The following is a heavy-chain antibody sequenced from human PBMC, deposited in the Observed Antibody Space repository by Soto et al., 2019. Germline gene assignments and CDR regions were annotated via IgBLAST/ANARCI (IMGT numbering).Heavy chain of an antibody. V-gene: IGHV4-61*08. J-gene: IGHJ4*02. CDR1: GGSISSGDYY. Sequence: SETLSLTCTVSGGSISSGDYYWSWIRQPPGKGLEWIGYIYYSGSTNYNPSLKSRVTISVDTSKNQFSLKLSSVTAADTAVYYCARGLLPTYYFDYWGQGTLVTVSS. D-gene: IGHD3-22*01. CDR3: ARGLLPTYYFDY. CDR2: IYYSGST.